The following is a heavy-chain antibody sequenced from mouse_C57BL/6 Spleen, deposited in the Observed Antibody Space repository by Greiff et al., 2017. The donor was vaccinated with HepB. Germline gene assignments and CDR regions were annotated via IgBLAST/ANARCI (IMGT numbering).Heavy chain of an antibody. CDR2: IYPGSGST. CDR1: GYTFTSYW. J-gene: IGHJ4*01. CDR3: ARSPPHYYAMDY. Sequence: QVQLQQPGAELVKPGASVKMSCKASGYTFTSYWITWVKQRPGQGLEWIGDIYPGSGSTNYNEKFKGKATLTVDTSSSTAYMQLSSLTSEDSAVYYSARSPPHYYAMDYWGQGTSVTGSS. V-gene: IGHV1-55*01.